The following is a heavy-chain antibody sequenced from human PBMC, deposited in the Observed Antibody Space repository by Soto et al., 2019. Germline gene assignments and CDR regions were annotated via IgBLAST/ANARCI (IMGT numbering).Heavy chain of an antibody. CDR2: MNPNSGGA. CDR3: TRENIENSDGLYDAFDI. D-gene: IGHD5-18*01. Sequence: ASVKVSCKTSGYTFTDYYTHWVQQAPGQGLEWMGWMNPNSGGAYFAQKFQGRVTLTRDTSIGTAYIEVNSLTSDDTAVYFCTRENIENSDGLYDAFDIWGQGTTVTVSS. V-gene: IGHV1-2*02. CDR1: GYTFTDYY. J-gene: IGHJ3*02.